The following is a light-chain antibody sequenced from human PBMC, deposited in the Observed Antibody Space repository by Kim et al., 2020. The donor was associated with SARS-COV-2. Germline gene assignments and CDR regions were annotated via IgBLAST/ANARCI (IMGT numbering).Light chain of an antibody. J-gene: IGKJ2*03. CDR1: QTVFYNSNNKNY. CDR2: WAS. CDR3: QQYYSTPPS. Sequence: MAPLNTKSSQTVFYNSNNKNYLAWYQQTPGQAPKLLIYWASIRESGVSDRFSGSGSETDFTLTISSLQAEDVAVYYCQQYYSTPPSFGQGTKLEI. V-gene: IGKV4-1*01.